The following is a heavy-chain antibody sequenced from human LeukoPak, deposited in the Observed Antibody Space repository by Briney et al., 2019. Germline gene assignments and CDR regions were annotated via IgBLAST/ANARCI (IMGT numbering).Heavy chain of an antibody. J-gene: IGHJ6*02. D-gene: IGHD6-13*01. CDR2: IIPILGIA. CDR1: GCTFSSYA. V-gene: IGHV1-69*04. Sequence: SGKVSCKASGCTFSSYAISWVRQAPGQGRGWRGRIIPILGIAKHAQKFHGRVPITADQSTSTAYMEMSRLSSEDKGVSSCARGPPYGQKLVYYYYGMDVWGQGTTVTVSS. CDR3: ARGPPYGQKLVYYYYGMDV.